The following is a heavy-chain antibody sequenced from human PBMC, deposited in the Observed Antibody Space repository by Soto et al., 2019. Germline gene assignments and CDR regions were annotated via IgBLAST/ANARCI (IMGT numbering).Heavy chain of an antibody. J-gene: IGHJ4*02. Sequence: HPGGSLRLSCAASGFSFGSYALSWVRPAPGKGLEWVSTISGSDGKTFYADSVKGRFSISRDTSQSTLYLQMNSLRADDTAMYYCARWSYLDYWGQGTRVTVSS. CDR2: ISGSDGKT. D-gene: IGHD3-3*01. CDR1: GFSFGSYA. V-gene: IGHV3-23*01. CDR3: ARWSYLDY.